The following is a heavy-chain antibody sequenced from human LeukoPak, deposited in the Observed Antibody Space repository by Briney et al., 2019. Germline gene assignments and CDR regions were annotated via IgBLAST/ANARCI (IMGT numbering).Heavy chain of an antibody. Sequence: GSLRLSCEGSGFTFSSYSMIWVRQAPGKGLEWVSSIRGDSTETRHADSLMGRFTISRDNAKKSLYLQMNSLRAEDTAVYYCARGHFGVVLDYWGQGTLVTVSS. CDR2: IRGDSTET. D-gene: IGHD3-3*01. CDR3: ARGHFGVVLDY. J-gene: IGHJ4*02. V-gene: IGHV3-21*01. CDR1: GFTFSSYS.